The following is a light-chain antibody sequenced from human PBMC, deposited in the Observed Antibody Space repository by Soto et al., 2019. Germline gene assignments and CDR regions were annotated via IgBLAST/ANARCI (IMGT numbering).Light chain of an antibody. CDR2: EVS. J-gene: IGLJ3*02. V-gene: IGLV2-14*01. Sequence: QSALTQPAAVSGSPGQSITISCTGTSSDVSGYNYVSWYQQHPGKAPKLMIYEVSNRPSGVSNRFSGSKSGNTASLTISGLQAEDEADYYCSSYTSGSTWVFGGGTELTVL. CDR1: SSDVSGYNY. CDR3: SSYTSGSTWV.